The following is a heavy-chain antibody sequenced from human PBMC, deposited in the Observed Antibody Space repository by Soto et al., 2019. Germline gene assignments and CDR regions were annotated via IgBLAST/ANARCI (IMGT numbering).Heavy chain of an antibody. D-gene: IGHD3-9*01. Sequence: EASVKVSCKASGYTFTSYGISWVRQAPGQGLEWMGWISAYNGNTNYAQKLQGRVTMTTDTSTSTAYMELRSLRSDDTAVYYCARDREMRYFDWLFSAHDAFDIWGQRTMVPVSS. V-gene: IGHV1-18*01. CDR3: ARDREMRYFDWLFSAHDAFDI. CDR1: GYTFTSYG. J-gene: IGHJ3*02. CDR2: ISAYNGNT.